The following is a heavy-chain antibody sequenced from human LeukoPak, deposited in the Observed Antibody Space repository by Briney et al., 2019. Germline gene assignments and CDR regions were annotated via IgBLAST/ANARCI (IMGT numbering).Heavy chain of an antibody. D-gene: IGHD2-2*01. J-gene: IGHJ6*04. CDR2: IIPIFGTA. Sequence: SVKVSCKASGGTFSSYAISWVRQAPGQGLEGMGGIIPIFGTANYAQKFQGRVTITADKSTSTAYMELSSLRSEDTAVYYCASEEPAAPGPPYYYYYYGMDVWGKGTTVTVSS. CDR3: ASEEPAAPGPPYYYYYYGMDV. V-gene: IGHV1-69*06. CDR1: GGTFSSYA.